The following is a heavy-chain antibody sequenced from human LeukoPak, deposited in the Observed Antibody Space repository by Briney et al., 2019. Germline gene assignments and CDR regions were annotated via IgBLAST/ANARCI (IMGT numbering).Heavy chain of an antibody. J-gene: IGHJ4*02. CDR2: IFPFFGTA. CDR1: GGTFSSYA. Sequence: SVKVSCKASGGTFSSYAISWVRQGPGQGLEWMGGIFPFFGTAKYAQKFQGRVTITADESTSTAYMELSSLRSEDTAVYYCARTPPLGYCSGGSCHGGIDYWGQGTLVTVSS. D-gene: IGHD2-15*01. V-gene: IGHV1-69*13. CDR3: ARTPPLGYCSGGSCHGGIDY.